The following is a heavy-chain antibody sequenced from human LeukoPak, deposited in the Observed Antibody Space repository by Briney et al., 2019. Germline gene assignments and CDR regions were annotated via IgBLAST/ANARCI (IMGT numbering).Heavy chain of an antibody. CDR3: ARVHDSRGSGMDV. D-gene: IGHD3-22*01. V-gene: IGHV3-30-3*01. J-gene: IGHJ6*02. Sequence: GGSLRLSCASSGLTLSDYGMFWVRLARGKGLEWVALISYDGSNKEYADSVKGRFTISRDNSKNILYLQMNSLRAEDTAVYYCARVHDSRGSGMDVWGQGTTVTVSS. CDR1: GLTLSDYG. CDR2: ISYDGSNK.